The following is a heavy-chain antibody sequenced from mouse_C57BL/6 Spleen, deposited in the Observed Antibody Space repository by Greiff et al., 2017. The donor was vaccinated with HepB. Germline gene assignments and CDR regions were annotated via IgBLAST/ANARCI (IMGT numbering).Heavy chain of an antibody. V-gene: IGHV3-6*01. CDR3: AREREYFDY. CDR2: ISYDGSN. J-gene: IGHJ2*01. Sequence: EVKVEESGPGLVKPSQSLSLTCSVTGYSITSGYYWNWIRQFPGNKLEWMGYISYDGSNNYNPSLKNRISITRDTSKNQFFLKLNSVTTEDTATYYCAREREYFDYWGQGTTLTVSS. CDR1: GYSITSGYY.